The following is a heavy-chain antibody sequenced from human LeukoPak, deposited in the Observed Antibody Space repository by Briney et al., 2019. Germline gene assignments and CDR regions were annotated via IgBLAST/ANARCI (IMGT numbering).Heavy chain of an antibody. Sequence: GGSLRLSCAASGFTFSSYSMRWVRQAPGKGLEWVSSIRGSGDGTYYADSVKGRFTISRDSSKNTLFLHMNTLRAEDTAIYYCAKDRTVGASYWYFDLWGRGTLVTVSS. V-gene: IGHV3-23*01. CDR2: IRGSGDGT. CDR3: AKDRTVGASYWYFDL. CDR1: GFTFSSYS. J-gene: IGHJ2*01. D-gene: IGHD1-26*01.